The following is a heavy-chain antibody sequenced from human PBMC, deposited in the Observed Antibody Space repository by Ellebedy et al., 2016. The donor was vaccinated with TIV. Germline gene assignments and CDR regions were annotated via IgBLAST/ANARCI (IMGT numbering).Heavy chain of an antibody. D-gene: IGHD4-17*01. Sequence: GESLKISCKGSGYNFTNYWITWVRQMPGRRLEWMGKIDPSDSYISYSPSFRGHVTISVDKSTTTAYLQWGRLKASDTAMYYCARRGDSDFDSWGQGTVVTVSP. J-gene: IGHJ4*02. V-gene: IGHV5-10-1*01. CDR2: IDPSDSYI. CDR1: GYNFTNYW. CDR3: ARRGDSDFDS.